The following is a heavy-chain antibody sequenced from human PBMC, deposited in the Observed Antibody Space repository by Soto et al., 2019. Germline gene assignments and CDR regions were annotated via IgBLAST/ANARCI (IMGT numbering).Heavy chain of an antibody. CDR2: IWYDGSNK. CDR1: GFTFSSYG. Sequence: GGSLRLSCAASGFTFSSYGMHWVRQAPGKGLEWVAVIWYDGSNKYYADSVKGRFTISRDNSKNTLYLQMNSLRAEDTAVYYCARDGRGYCSGGSCYRRYFDYWGQGTLVTVSS. V-gene: IGHV3-33*01. CDR3: ARDGRGYCSGGSCYRRYFDY. D-gene: IGHD2-15*01. J-gene: IGHJ4*02.